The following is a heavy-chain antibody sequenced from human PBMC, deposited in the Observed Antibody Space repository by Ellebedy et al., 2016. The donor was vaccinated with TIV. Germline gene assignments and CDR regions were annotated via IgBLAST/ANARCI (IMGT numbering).Heavy chain of an antibody. J-gene: IGHJ4*02. V-gene: IGHV3-23*01. D-gene: IGHD6-13*01. CDR1: EFTVSSNY. CDR3: TKDSGFVAAAGTGF. Sequence: GESLKISCAASEFTVSSNYMSWVRQAPGKGLEWVSGISGFEQTTHYAESVEGRFAISRDNSKNTLYLQMNSLRVEDTAVYYCTKDSGFVAAAGTGFWGQGTLVTVSS. CDR2: ISGFEQTT.